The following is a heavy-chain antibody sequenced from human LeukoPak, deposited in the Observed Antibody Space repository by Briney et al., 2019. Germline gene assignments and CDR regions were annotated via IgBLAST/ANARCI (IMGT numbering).Heavy chain of an antibody. J-gene: IGHJ4*02. CDR1: GFIFTDYW. Sequence: GGSLRLSCEASGFIFTDYWMTWARQAPGKGLEWVSSISSSSSYIYYADSVKGRFTISGDNAKNSLYLQMNSLRAEDTAVYYCARSGLRYPDYWGQGTLVTVSS. CDR3: ARSGLRYPDY. V-gene: IGHV3-21*01. D-gene: IGHD5-12*01. CDR2: ISSSSSYI.